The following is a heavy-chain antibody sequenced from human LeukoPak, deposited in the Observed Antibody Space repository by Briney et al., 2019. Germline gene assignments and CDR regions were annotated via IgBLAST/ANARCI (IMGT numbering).Heavy chain of an antibody. D-gene: IGHD3-3*01. CDR2: ISYDGSDK. J-gene: IGHJ4*02. CDR1: EFTFSSYT. Sequence: PGGSLRLSCAASEFTFSSYTMHWVRQAPGKGLEWVAVISYDGSDKYYADSVKGRFTISRDNSNNTRYVQMNNLRVEDRNTYYCARAPGGYYTYFDCWGLGALVTVSS. CDR3: ARAPGGYYTYFDC. V-gene: IGHV3-30*04.